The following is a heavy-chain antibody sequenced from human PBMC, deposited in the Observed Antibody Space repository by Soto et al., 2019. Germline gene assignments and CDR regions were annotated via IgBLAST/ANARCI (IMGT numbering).Heavy chain of an antibody. CDR3: AKSYDLPIAVAGTPFDY. CDR2: ISGSGGST. CDR1: GFTFSSYA. V-gene: IGHV3-23*01. Sequence: EVQLLESGGGLVQPGGSLRLSCAASGFTFSSYATSWVRQAPGKGLEWVSAISGSGGSTYYADSVKGRFTISRDNSKNTLYLQMNSLRAEDTAVYYCAKSYDLPIAVAGTPFDYWGQGTLVTVSS. J-gene: IGHJ4*02. D-gene: IGHD6-19*01.